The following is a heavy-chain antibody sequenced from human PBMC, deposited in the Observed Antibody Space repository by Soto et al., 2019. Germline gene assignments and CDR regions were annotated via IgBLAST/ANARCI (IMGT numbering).Heavy chain of an antibody. CDR2: FTAAGRNT. CDR3: SRMGGGSLPKLFHV. V-gene: IGHV3-23*01. J-gene: IGHJ1*01. Sequence: EVQLLESGGGSVQPGGSLRLSCAASGFTFSDFAMSWVRKAPGKGLEWVSTFTAAGRNTFYADSVKGRFTISRDNCKRALYLRVNCLQVDGNAVYYCSRMGGGSLPKLFHVWVHGTLVTFSS. CDR1: GFTFSDFA. D-gene: IGHD6-6*01.